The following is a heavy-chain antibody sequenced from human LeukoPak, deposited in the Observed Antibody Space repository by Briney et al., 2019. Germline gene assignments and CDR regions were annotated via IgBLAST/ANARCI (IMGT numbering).Heavy chain of an antibody. V-gene: IGHV1-8*01. CDR2: MNPNSGNT. Sequence: ASVKVSCKASGYTFTSCDINWVRQATGQGLEWMGWMNPNSGNTGYAQKFQGRVTMTRNTSISTAYMELSSLRSEDTAVYYCVRAGSSWLTGEMIDYWGQGTLVTVSS. CDR1: GYTFTSCD. D-gene: IGHD6-13*01. CDR3: VRAGSSWLTGEMIDY. J-gene: IGHJ4*02.